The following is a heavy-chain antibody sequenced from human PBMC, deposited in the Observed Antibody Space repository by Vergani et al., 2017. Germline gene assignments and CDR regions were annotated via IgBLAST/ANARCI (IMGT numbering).Heavy chain of an antibody. V-gene: IGHV4-38-2*01. CDR1: GISISQTYH. Sequence: HVLLQGSSPGLVKPSETLSLTCVVSGISISQTYHWAWIRQTPGKGLEWIGSVYHRGAISYNPSLVSRVTISVDTSSNELSLKLTSVTAADTAVYFCARHSTVEWLVKLGWIDPWGQGILVTVSS. CDR3: ARHSTVEWLVKLGWIDP. D-gene: IGHD6-19*01. CDR2: VYHRGAI. J-gene: IGHJ5*02.